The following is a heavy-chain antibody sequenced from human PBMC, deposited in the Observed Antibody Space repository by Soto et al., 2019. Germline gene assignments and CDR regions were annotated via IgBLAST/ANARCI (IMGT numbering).Heavy chain of an antibody. CDR3: ARETLVATIGNWFDP. CDR2: IYTSGST. J-gene: IGHJ5*02. D-gene: IGHD5-12*01. Sequence: PSETLSLTCAVSGGSISSYYWSWIRQPAGKGLGWIGRIYTSGSTNYNPSLKSRVTMSVXXXXXXFXLXLXXXTAAXTAVYYCARETLVATIGNWFDPWGQGTLVTVSS. CDR1: GGSISSYY. V-gene: IGHV4-4*07.